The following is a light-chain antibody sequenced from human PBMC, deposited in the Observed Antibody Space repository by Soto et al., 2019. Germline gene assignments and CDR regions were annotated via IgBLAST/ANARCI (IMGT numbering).Light chain of an antibody. Sequence: EIVLTQSPGTLSFSPGERATLTCRASQSVSSSYLAWFQQKPGQAPRLLIYGASSRATGIPDRFSGSGSGTDFTLTISRLEAEDFSVYYCQQYGKATFTFGPGTKVDIK. V-gene: IGKV3-20*01. CDR1: QSVSSSY. CDR3: QQYGKATFT. CDR2: GAS. J-gene: IGKJ3*01.